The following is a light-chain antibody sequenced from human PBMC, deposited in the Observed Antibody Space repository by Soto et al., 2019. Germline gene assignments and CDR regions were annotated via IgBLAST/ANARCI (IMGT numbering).Light chain of an antibody. CDR3: QQVKTFPFT. CDR2: TVS. CDR1: HGVSGW. J-gene: IGKJ3*01. V-gene: IGKV1-12*01. Sequence: IQMTQSPSSVSASVGDTVTLSCQTSHGVSGWLAWYQQKPGKAPTLLIYTVSNLQSGVPSRFGGSGSGTDFSLTITSLQPEDFATYFCQQVKTFPFTFGPGTKVEVK.